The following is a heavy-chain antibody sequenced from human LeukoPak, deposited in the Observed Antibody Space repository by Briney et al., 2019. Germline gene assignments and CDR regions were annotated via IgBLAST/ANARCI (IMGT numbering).Heavy chain of an antibody. D-gene: IGHD2-2*01. J-gene: IGHJ5*02. CDR3: AKGRDKYQLLSKNWFDP. Sequence: GGSLSLSCAASGFTFDDYAMHWVRQAPGKGLEWVSGISWNSGSIGYADSVKGRFTISGYNAKNSLYLQMNSLRAEDKALYDCAKGRDKYQLLSKNWFDPWGQGTLVTVSS. V-gene: IGHV3-9*01. CDR2: ISWNSGSI. CDR1: GFTFDDYA.